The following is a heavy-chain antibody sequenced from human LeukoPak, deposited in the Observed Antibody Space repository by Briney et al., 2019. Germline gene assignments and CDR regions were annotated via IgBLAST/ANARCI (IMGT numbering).Heavy chain of an antibody. CDR3: AKDLSSGWYEGTFDC. D-gene: IGHD6-19*01. J-gene: IGHJ4*02. CDR1: GFTFSSYG. CDR2: ISYDGSNK. Sequence: GGSLRLSCAASGFTFSSYGMHWVRQAPGKGLEWVAVISYDGSNKYYADSVKGRFTISRDNSKNTLYLQMNSLRAEDTAVYYCAKDLSSGWYEGTFDCWGQGTLVTVSS. V-gene: IGHV3-30*18.